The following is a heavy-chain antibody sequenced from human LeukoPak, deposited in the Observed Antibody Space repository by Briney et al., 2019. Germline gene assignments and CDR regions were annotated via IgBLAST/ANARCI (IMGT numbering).Heavy chain of an antibody. CDR1: GYTFSGFY. CDR2: INPNSGVT. D-gene: IGHD3-10*01. CDR3: ARKFLGSRGYYFDY. V-gene: IGHV1-2*02. J-gene: IGHJ4*02. Sequence: ASVKVSCKASGYTFSGFYIHWVRQAPGQGLEWMGWINPNSGVTNYAQKLQGRVTITRNTSISTAYMELSSLRSEDTAVYYCARKFLGSRGYYFDYWGQGTLVTVSS.